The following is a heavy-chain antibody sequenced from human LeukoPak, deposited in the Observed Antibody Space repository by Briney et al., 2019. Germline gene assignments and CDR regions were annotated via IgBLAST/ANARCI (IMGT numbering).Heavy chain of an antibody. V-gene: IGHV3-30-3*01. CDR2: ISYDGSNK. CDR3: ARDRVGVQVPAANTNWFDP. CDR1: GFTFSSYA. D-gene: IGHD2-2*01. J-gene: IGHJ5*02. Sequence: PGRSLRLSCAASGFTFSSYAMHWVRQAPDKGLEWVAVISYDGSNKYYADSVKGRFTISRDNSKNTLYLQMNSLRAEDTAVYYCARDRVGVQVPAANTNWFDPWGQGTLVTVSS.